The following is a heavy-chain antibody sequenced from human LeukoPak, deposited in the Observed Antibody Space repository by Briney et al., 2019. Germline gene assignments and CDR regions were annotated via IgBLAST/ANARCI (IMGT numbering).Heavy chain of an antibody. V-gene: IGHV1-2*02. Sequence: GASVKVSCKASGYTFTGYYTHWVRQAPGQGREWMGWINPNSGGTNYAQKFQGRVTMTRDTSMSTAYMELRRLRSDDTAVSYCARGGTAATQPFCGQGTLVTVSS. D-gene: IGHD6-25*01. CDR2: INPNSGGT. J-gene: IGHJ4*02. CDR1: GYTFTGYY. CDR3: ARGGTAATQPF.